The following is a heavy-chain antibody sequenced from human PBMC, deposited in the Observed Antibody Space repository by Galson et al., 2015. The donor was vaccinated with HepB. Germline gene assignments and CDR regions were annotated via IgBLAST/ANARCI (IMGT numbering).Heavy chain of an antibody. CDR3: ARGILIGGIEGRYYFDY. CDR1: GFTFNAHA. J-gene: IGHJ4*02. Sequence: SLRLSCAASGFTFNAHAMSWVRQAPGKGLEWVSSISRSGDSIYYTDSVKGRFTISRDTSKTTLYLQMNSLTPEDTAMYYCARGILIGGIEGRYYFDYWGQGTLVTVSS. V-gene: IGHV3-23*01. CDR2: ISRSGDSI. D-gene: IGHD3-9*01.